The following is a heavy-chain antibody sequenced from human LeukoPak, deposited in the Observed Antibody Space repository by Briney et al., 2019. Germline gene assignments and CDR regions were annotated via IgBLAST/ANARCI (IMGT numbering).Heavy chain of an antibody. J-gene: IGHJ5*02. CDR3: ARDLGQYYDTSDNWFDP. Sequence: GGSLRLSCAASGFTFSSYEMNWVRQAPGKGLEWVSYISSSGSTIYYADSVKGRFTISRDNAKNSLYLQMNSLRAEDTAVYYCARDLGQYYDTSDNWFDPWGQGTLVTVSS. CDR2: ISSSGSTI. CDR1: GFTFSSYE. V-gene: IGHV3-48*03. D-gene: IGHD3-22*01.